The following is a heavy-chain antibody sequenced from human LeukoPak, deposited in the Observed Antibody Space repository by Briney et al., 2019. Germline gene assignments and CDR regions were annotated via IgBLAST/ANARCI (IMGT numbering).Heavy chain of an antibody. D-gene: IGHD2-2*01. CDR2: IIPIFGTA. Sequence: ASVKVSCKASGGTFSSYAISWVRQAPGQGLEWMGGIIPIFGTANYAQKFQGRVTITADKSTSTAYMELSSLRSEDTAVYYCARRRYCSSTSCYGLGDDYWGQGTLVTVSS. CDR3: ARRRYCSSTSCYGLGDDY. V-gene: IGHV1-69*06. CDR1: GGTFSSYA. J-gene: IGHJ4*02.